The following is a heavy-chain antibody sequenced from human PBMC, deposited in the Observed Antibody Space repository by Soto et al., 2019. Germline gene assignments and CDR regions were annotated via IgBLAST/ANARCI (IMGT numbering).Heavy chain of an antibody. CDR3: ARDPLISLRFLEWSAGWFDP. V-gene: IGHV3-30-3*01. Sequence: QVQLVESGGGVVQPGRSLRLSCAASGFTFSSYAMHWVRQAPGKGLEWVAVISYDGSNKYYADSVKGRFTISRDNSKNTLYLQMNSRRAEDTAVYYCARDPLISLRFLEWSAGWFDPWGQGTLVTVSS. CDR2: ISYDGSNK. D-gene: IGHD3-3*01. J-gene: IGHJ5*02. CDR1: GFTFSSYA.